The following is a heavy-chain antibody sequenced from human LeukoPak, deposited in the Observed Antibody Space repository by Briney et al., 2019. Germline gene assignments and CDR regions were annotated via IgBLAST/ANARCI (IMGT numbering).Heavy chain of an antibody. CDR2: ISRDGST. D-gene: IGHD1-26*01. Sequence: SETLSLTCAVSGDSISSALWWNWVRQPPGKGLDWIGEISRDGSTKYNPSLKTRVTISKDNSKNQFSLKLNSVTAADTAVYYCTTSSGWYSLNYWGQGVLITVSS. CDR3: TTSSGWYSLNY. J-gene: IGHJ4*02. CDR1: GDSISSALW. V-gene: IGHV4-4*02.